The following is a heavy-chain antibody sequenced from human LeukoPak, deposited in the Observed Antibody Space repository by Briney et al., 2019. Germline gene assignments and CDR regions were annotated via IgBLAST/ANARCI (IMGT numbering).Heavy chain of an antibody. Sequence: SQTLSLTCTVSGGSISSGSYYWSWIRQPAGKGLEWIGYIYYSGSTNYNPSLRSRVTISVDTSKNQFFLILSSVTAADTAVYYCARVRDGYNYGGFDYWGQGTLVTVSS. V-gene: IGHV4-61*10. D-gene: IGHD5-24*01. CDR1: GGSISSGSYY. CDR2: IYYSGST. J-gene: IGHJ4*02. CDR3: ARVRDGYNYGGFDY.